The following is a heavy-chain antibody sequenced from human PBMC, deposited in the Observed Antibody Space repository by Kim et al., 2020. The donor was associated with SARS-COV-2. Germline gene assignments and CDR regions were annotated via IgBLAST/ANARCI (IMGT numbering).Heavy chain of an antibody. CDR1: GYSFTSYW. CDR2: IYPGDSDT. D-gene: IGHD4-17*01. J-gene: IGHJ2*01. CDR3: ARHGATGGHDWAHDYGGKYWYFDL. V-gene: IGHV5-51*01. Sequence: GESLKISCKGSGYSFTSYWIGWVRQMPGKGLEWMGIIYPGDSDTRYSPSFQGQVTISADKSISTAYLQWSSLKASDTAMYYCARHGATGGHDWAHDYGGKYWYFDLWGRGTLVTVSS.